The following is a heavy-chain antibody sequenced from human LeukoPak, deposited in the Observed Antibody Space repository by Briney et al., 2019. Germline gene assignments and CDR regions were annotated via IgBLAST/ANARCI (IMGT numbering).Heavy chain of an antibody. Sequence: GGSLRLSCAASGFTFDDYAMHWVRQAPGKGLEWVSGISWNSGSIGYADSVKGRFTISRDNAKNSLYLQMNSLRAEDTALYYCANSGDYLRPLGFDPWGQGTLVTVSS. CDR3: ANSGDYLRPLGFDP. V-gene: IGHV3-9*01. D-gene: IGHD4-17*01. CDR1: GFTFDDYA. J-gene: IGHJ5*02. CDR2: ISWNSGSI.